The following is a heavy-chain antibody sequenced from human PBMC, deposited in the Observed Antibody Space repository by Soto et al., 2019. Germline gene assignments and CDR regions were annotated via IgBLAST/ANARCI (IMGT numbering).Heavy chain of an antibody. CDR1: GYSFTSYW. D-gene: IGHD2-2*01. CDR3: ARQDIVVVPAASSYYYYGMDV. V-gene: IGHV5-51*01. CDR2: IYPGDSDT. J-gene: IGHJ6*02. Sequence: EVQLVPSGAEVKKPGESLKISCKGSGYSFTSYWIGWVRQMPGKGLEWMGIIYPGDSDTRYSPSFQGQVTISADKSISTAYLQWSSLKASDTAMYYCARQDIVVVPAASSYYYYGMDVWGQGTTVTVSS.